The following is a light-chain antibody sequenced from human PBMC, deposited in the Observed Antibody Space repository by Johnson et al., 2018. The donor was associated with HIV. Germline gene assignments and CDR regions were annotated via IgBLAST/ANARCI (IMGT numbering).Light chain of an antibody. CDR2: EDN. J-gene: IGLJ1*01. V-gene: IGLV1-51*02. CDR1: ISNIESYF. CDR3: GVWDASLTPRYV. Sequence: QSVLTQPPSVSAAPGQRVNISCSGNISNIESYFVSWYQQLPGAAPTLLIYEDNKRPSGIPDRFSGSKSGAPASLGISVLQTGAEADYYCGVWDASLTPRYVFGTGTTIAVL.